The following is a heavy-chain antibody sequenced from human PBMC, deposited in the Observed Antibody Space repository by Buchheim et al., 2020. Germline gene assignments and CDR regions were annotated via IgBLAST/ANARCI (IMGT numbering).Heavy chain of an antibody. V-gene: IGHV4-61*02. CDR3: ARASPYYYYYGMDV. Sequence: QVQLQESGPGLVKPSQTLSLTCTVSGGSISSGSYYWSWIRQPAGKGLEWIGRIYTSGSTNYNPSLKSRVTISVDTSKNQFSLKLSSVTAADTAVYYCARASPYYYYYGMDVWGQGTT. CDR1: GGSISSGSYY. CDR2: IYTSGST. J-gene: IGHJ6*02.